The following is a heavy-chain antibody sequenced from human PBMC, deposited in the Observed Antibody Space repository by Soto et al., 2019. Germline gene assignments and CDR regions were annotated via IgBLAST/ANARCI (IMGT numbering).Heavy chain of an antibody. CDR1: GFTFSSYS. CDR2: ISSSSSTI. J-gene: IGHJ4*02. Sequence: EVQLVESGGGLVQPGGSLRLSCAASGFTFSSYSMNWVRQAPGKGLEWVAYISSSSSTIYYADSVKGRFTISTDNAKSSVYLQMSSLRDEDTAVYYCARDRSYYQYWGQGTLVTVSS. D-gene: IGHD3-10*01. V-gene: IGHV3-48*02. CDR3: ARDRSYYQY.